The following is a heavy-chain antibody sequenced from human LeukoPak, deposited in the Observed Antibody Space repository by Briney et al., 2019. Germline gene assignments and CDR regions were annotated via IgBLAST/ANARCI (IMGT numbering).Heavy chain of an antibody. V-gene: IGHV1-18*01. CDR3: ALAAAGVYFDY. Sequence: ASVKVSCKSSGYTFNSYGITWVRQAPGQGLEWMGWIHTYNGHTNYAQKLQGRVTMTTDTSTSTAYMELRSLRSDDTAVYYCALAAAGVYFDYWGQGTLVTVSS. CDR1: GYTFNSYG. D-gene: IGHD6-13*01. CDR2: IHTYNGHT. J-gene: IGHJ4*02.